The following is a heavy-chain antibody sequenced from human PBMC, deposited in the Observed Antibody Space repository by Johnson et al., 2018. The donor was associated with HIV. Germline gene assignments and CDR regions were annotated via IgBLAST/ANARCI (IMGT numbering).Heavy chain of an antibody. V-gene: IGHV3-7*01. CDR3: ARNQGRRNYYDAFDI. D-gene: IGHD1-7*01. CDR2: IKQDGSEK. J-gene: IGHJ3*02. Sequence: VQLVESGGGLVQPGGSLRLSCAASGFTFSSYWMSWVRPAPGKGLEWVANIKQDGSEKYYADSVKGRFTITRDNSKNTLYLQMNSLRAEDTAVYYCARNQGRRNYYDAFDIWGQGTMVTVSS. CDR1: GFTFSSYW.